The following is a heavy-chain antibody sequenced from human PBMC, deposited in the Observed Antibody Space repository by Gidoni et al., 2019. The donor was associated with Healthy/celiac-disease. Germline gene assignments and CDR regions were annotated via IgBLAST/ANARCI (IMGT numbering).Heavy chain of an antibody. CDR3: ARDSVVVTATRGHWFDP. CDR1: GGTFSSYA. V-gene: IGHV1-69*01. D-gene: IGHD2-21*02. J-gene: IGHJ5*02. Sequence: QVQLVQSGAEVKKPGSSVKVSCKASGGTFSSYAISWVRQAPGQGLEWMGGIIPIFGTANYAQKFQGRVTITADESTSTAYMELSSLRSEDTAVYYCARDSVVVTATRGHWFDPWGQGTLVTVSS. CDR2: IIPIFGTA.